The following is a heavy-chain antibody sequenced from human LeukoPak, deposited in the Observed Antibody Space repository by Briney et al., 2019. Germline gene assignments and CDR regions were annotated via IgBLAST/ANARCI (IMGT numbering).Heavy chain of an antibody. CDR1: GYTFTSYA. D-gene: IGHD2-15*01. CDR3: ARLAYCSGGSCYSKGVNH. V-gene: IGHV1-3*01. Sequence: GASVKVSCKASGYTFTSYAMHWVRQAPGQRLEWMGWINAGNGNTKYSQKFQGRVTITRDTSASTAYMELSSLRSEDTAVYYCARLAYCSGGSCYSKGVNHWGRGTLVTVSS. CDR2: INAGNGNT. J-gene: IGHJ5*02.